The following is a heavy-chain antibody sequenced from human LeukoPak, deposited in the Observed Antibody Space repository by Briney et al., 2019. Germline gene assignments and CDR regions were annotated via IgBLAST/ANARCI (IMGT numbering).Heavy chain of an antibody. V-gene: IGHV3-7*03. CDR3: ARDILLWFGEPYNYGMDV. Sequence: GGSLRLSCAASGFTFSSYAMHWVRQAPGKGLEWVANIKQDGSEKYYVDSVKGRFTISRDNAKNSLYLQMNSLRAEDMAVYYCARDILLWFGEPYNYGMDVWGKGTTVTVSS. CDR1: GFTFSSYA. CDR2: IKQDGSEK. D-gene: IGHD3-10*01. J-gene: IGHJ6*04.